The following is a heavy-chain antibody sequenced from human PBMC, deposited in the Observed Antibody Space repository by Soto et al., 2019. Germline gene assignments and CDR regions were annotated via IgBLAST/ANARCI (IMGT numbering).Heavy chain of an antibody. V-gene: IGHV4-30-4*01. CDR2: IYYTGST. D-gene: IGHD2-15*01. J-gene: IGHJ5*01. CDR1: GGSISSDDFY. CDR3: ARVVADTNWFDS. Sequence: SETLSLTCTVSGGSISSDDFYWSWMRQPPGKGLEWIGYIYYTGSTYYNPSLKSRVSISVDTSKNQFSLKLSSVTAADTAVYFCARVVADTNWFDSWGQGSLVTVSS.